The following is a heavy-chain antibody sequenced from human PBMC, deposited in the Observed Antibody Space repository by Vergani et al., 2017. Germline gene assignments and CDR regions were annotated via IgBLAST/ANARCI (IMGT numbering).Heavy chain of an antibody. V-gene: IGHV4-61*02. D-gene: IGHD3-10*01. CDR1: GGSITSGSFY. Sequence: QVQLHESGPGLVKPSQTLSLTCTVSGGSITSGSFYWSWIRQPAGKGLEWIGRIHSSGTTIYNPSLKSRVTLSVDTSKNQLSLRMTSVTAADTAVYYCARDSWTSELRGVYWFDTWGQGTLVSVSS. CDR3: ARDSWTSELRGVYWFDT. CDR2: IHSSGTT. J-gene: IGHJ5*02.